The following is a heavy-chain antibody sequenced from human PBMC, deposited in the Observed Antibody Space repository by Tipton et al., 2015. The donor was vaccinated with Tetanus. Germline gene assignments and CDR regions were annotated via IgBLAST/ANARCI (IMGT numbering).Heavy chain of an antibody. CDR1: GVSIRSSTYF. D-gene: IGHD2-21*02. CDR2: IFYTGSS. Sequence: GLVKPSETLSLTCAVSGVSIRSSTYFWGWIRQPPGKGLEWIGHIFYTGSSHYNPSFESRVTISVDTSKNQFSLKLTSVTAADTAVYYCARAGMVTDDRSKFDSWGQGSLVSVSS. CDR3: ARAGMVTDDRSKFDS. V-gene: IGHV4-39*07. J-gene: IGHJ4*02.